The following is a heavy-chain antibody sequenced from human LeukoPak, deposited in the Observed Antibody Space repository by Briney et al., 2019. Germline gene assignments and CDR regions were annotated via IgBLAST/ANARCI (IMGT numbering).Heavy chain of an antibody. CDR2: ISAYNGNT. V-gene: IGHV1-18*04. CDR1: GYTFTGYY. D-gene: IGHD6-19*01. Sequence: ASVKVSCKASGYTFTGYYMHWVRQAPGQGLEWMGWISAYNGNTNYAQKLQGRVTMTTDTSTSTAYMELRSLRSDDTAVYYCARGGSGWYVTFCGMDVWGQGTTVTVSS. CDR3: ARGGSGWYVTFCGMDV. J-gene: IGHJ6*02.